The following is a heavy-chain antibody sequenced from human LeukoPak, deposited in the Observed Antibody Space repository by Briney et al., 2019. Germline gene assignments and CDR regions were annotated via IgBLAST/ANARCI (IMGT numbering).Heavy chain of an antibody. D-gene: IGHD4-17*01. CDR2: IYSSGST. CDR3: ARRHYGDFSNWFDP. V-gene: IGHV4-59*08. CDR1: GGSISSYY. J-gene: IGHJ5*02. Sequence: SETLSLTCTVSGGSISSYYWSWIRQSPGKGLEWIGYIYSSGSTNYNPSLKSRVTISVDTPKNTFFLKLSSVTAADTAVYYCARRHYGDFSNWFDPWGQGTLVTVSS.